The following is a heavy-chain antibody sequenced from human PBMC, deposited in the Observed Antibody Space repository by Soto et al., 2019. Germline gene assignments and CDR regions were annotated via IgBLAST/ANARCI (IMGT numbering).Heavy chain of an antibody. CDR3: AKDPESGSYQPSFGY. Sequence: QVQLVESGGGVVQPGRSLRLSCAASGFTFSSYGMHWVRQAPGKGLEWVAVISYDGSNKYYADSVKGRFTISRDNSKNTVYLEMTSLRADDTAGYYWAKDPESGSYQPSFGYWGQGTLVTGSS. J-gene: IGHJ4*02. CDR1: GFTFSSYG. V-gene: IGHV3-30*18. D-gene: IGHD1-26*01. CDR2: ISYDGSNK.